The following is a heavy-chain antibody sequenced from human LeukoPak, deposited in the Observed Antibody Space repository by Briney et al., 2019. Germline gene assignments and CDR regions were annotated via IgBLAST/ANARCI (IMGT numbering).Heavy chain of an antibody. Sequence: PSETLSLTCTVSGGSISTYYWSWVRQPAGKGLEWIGRIHTSGSVDYNPSLKSRVTMSVDTSKKQFSLTLSSVTAADTAMYYYAREGSMTARPFVSIDYWGQGTLVTVSS. D-gene: IGHD6-6*01. CDR1: GGSISTYY. CDR2: IHTSGSV. J-gene: IGHJ4*02. V-gene: IGHV4-4*07. CDR3: AREGSMTARPFVSIDY.